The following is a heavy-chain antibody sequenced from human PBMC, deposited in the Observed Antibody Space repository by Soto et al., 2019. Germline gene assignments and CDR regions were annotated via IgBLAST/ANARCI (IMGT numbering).Heavy chain of an antibody. D-gene: IGHD3-10*01. CDR1: GVSISNYY. CDR3: ARAPYGSGNYSAPHSDSSMDV. V-gene: IGHV4-59*01. Sequence: QVQLQESGPGLVKPSETLSLTCTVSGVSISNYYWSWIRQPPGKGLQWLGYILYTGHTHYNPSLKSRVTTSVDTSKTQASLELPSVTPADTALYFCARAPYGSGNYSAPHSDSSMDVWGQGTAVTVSS. CDR2: ILYTGHT. J-gene: IGHJ6*02.